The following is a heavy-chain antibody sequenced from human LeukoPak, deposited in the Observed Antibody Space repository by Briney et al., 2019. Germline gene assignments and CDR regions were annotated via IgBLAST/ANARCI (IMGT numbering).Heavy chain of an antibody. CDR1: GGSIRSTSYY. CDR3: ARDRGGSGSYLEGWWDYYYYMDV. CDR2: IFYTGST. Sequence: PSETLSLTCSVSGGSIRSTSYYWGWIRQPPGKGLEWIGNIFYTGSTYYNPSLKSRVTISIDTSRNQFSLKLSSVTAADTAVYYCARDRGGSGSYLEGWWDYYYYMDVWGKGTTVTVSS. V-gene: IGHV4-39*07. D-gene: IGHD1-26*01. J-gene: IGHJ6*03.